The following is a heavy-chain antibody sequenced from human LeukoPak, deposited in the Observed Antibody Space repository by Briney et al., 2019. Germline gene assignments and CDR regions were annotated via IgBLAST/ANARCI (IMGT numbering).Heavy chain of an antibody. CDR3: ARTYDQEYYFDY. D-gene: IGHD5-12*01. CDR1: GFTFCSYA. V-gene: IGHV3-30*01. Sequence: PGRSLRLSCAASGFTFCSYAMHWVRQAPGKGLEWVAVISYDGSNKYYADSVKGRFTISRDNSKNTLYLQMNSLRAEDTAVYYCARTYDQEYYFDYWGQGTLVTVSS. J-gene: IGHJ4*02. CDR2: ISYDGSNK.